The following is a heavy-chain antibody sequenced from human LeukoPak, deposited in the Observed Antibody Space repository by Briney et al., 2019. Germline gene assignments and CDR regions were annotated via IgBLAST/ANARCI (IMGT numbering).Heavy chain of an antibody. D-gene: IGHD3-10*01. Sequence: SQTLSLTCAVSGGPISSGGYSWSWIRQPPGKGLEWIGYIYHSGSTYYNPSLKSRVTISVDRSKNQFSLKLSSVTAADTAVYYCARSSLWFGEGFDPWGQGTLVTVSS. CDR2: IYHSGST. CDR3: ARSSLWFGEGFDP. V-gene: IGHV4-30-2*01. CDR1: GGPISSGGYS. J-gene: IGHJ5*02.